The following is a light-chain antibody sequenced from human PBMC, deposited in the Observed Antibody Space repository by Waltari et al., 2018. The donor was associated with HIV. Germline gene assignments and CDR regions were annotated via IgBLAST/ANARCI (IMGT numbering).Light chain of an antibody. J-gene: IGLJ2*01. CDR1: SSDLGGYNS. V-gene: IGLV2-8*01. Sequence: QSALTQPPSASGSPGQSVTISCTGTSSDLGGYNSVSWYQQHPGKAPKLMIYEVSKRPSGVPDRFSGSKSGNTASLTVSGLQAEDEADYYCSSYAGSNNYVVFGGGTKLTVL. CDR3: SSYAGSNNYVV. CDR2: EVS.